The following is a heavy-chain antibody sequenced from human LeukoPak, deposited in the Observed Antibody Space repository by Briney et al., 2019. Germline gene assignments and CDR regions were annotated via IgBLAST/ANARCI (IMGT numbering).Heavy chain of an antibody. V-gene: IGHV5-10-1*01. CDR2: IDPSDSYT. CDR3: ARRTCSGGSCLDAFDI. D-gene: IGHD2-15*01. Sequence: GASLRISCKCSGYSFTNYWISWVRPMPGEGLEWMGRIDPSDSYTNYSPSFQGHVTISADKSISTAYLQWSGLKASDTAMYYCARRTCSGGSCLDAFDIWGQGTMVTVSS. J-gene: IGHJ3*02. CDR1: GYSFTNYW.